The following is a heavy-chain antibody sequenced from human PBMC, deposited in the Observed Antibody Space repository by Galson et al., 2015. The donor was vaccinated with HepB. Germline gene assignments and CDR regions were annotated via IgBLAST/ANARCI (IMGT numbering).Heavy chain of an antibody. CDR2: ISSSSSYT. CDR1: GFTFSDYY. CDR3: ARGYSSSQFDY. Sequence: LRLSCAASGFTFSDYYMSWIRQAPGKGLEWVSYISSSSSYTNYADSVKGRFTISRDNAKNSLYLQMNSLRAEDTAVYYCARGYSSSQFDYWGQGTLVTVSS. D-gene: IGHD6-6*01. V-gene: IGHV3-11*06. J-gene: IGHJ4*02.